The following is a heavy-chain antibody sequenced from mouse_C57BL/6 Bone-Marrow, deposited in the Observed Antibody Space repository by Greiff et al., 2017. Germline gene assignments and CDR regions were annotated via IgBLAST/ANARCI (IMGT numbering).Heavy chain of an antibody. Sequence: EVHLVESGGGLVKPGGSLKLSCAASGFTFSDYGMHWVRQAPEKGLEWVAYISSGSSTIYYADTLKGRFTISRDNAKNTLFLQMTSLRSEDTAMYYCARPAWFAYWGQGTLVTVSA. J-gene: IGHJ3*01. CDR2: ISSGSSTI. CDR1: GFTFSDYG. V-gene: IGHV5-17*01. CDR3: ARPAWFAY.